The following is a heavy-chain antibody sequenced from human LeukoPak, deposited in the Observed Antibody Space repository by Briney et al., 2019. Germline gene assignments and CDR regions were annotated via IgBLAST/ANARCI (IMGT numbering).Heavy chain of an antibody. CDR3: ARGGGYSYETYYFDY. CDR1: DESFSDYF. D-gene: IGHD5-18*01. V-gene: IGHV4-34*01. J-gene: IGHJ4*02. CDR2: IIHSGRT. Sequence: PSETLSLTCTVYDESFSDYFWIWIRQPPGEGLEWIGEIIHSGRTNSERIKYNPSLQSRVTISIDTSKNQFSLKLTSVTSADTAVYYCARGGGYSYETYYFDYWGQGTLVTVSS.